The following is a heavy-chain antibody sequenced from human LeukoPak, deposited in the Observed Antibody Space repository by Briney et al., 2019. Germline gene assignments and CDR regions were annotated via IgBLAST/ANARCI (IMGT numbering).Heavy chain of an antibody. CDR3: IPMWAFDI. J-gene: IGHJ3*02. V-gene: IGHV3-15*01. CDR2: IRTTTEGGTT. Sequence: GGSLRLSCAASGFIFSNVWMSWVRQAPGKGLEWVGRIRTTTEGGTTDYAAPVKARFTISRDDSKNTLYLQMNSLKTEDTAVYYCIPMWAFDIWGQGTMVTVS. D-gene: IGHD2-21*01. CDR1: GFIFSNVW.